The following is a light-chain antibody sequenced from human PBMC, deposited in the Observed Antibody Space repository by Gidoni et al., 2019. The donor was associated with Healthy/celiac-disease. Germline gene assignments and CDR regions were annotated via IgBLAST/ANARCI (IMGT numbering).Light chain of an antibody. V-gene: IGKV2-28*01. CDR1: QSLLHSNGYNY. Sequence: IVMTQSPLSLPVTPGEPASISCRSSQSLLHSNGYNYLDWYLQKPGQSPQLLIYLGSNRASGVPDRFSGSGSGTDFTLKISRVEAEDVGFYYCMQASGVFTFGPGTKVDIK. CDR2: LGS. CDR3: MQASGVFT. J-gene: IGKJ3*01.